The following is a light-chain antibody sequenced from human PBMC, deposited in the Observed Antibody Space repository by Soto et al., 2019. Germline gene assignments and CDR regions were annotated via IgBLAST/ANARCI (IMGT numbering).Light chain of an antibody. V-gene: IGLV1-40*01. CDR2: GNT. CDR3: PSYDISLSVSVV. CDR1: SSNIGAGYD. Sequence: QSVLTQPPSVSGAPGQRVTISCTGSSSNIGAGYDVQWYQQLPGAAPRLLIFGNTNRPSGVPDRSSGSRSGTSASLAISGLQAEDEADYYCPSYDISLSVSVVFGGGTKLTVL. J-gene: IGLJ2*01.